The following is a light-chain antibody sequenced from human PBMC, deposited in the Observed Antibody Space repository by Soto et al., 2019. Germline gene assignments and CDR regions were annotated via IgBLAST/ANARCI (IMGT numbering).Light chain of an antibody. J-gene: IGKJ1*01. CDR3: LQDYYYPRT. V-gene: IGKV1-6*01. CDR1: QGIRND. Sequence: AIQMTQSPSSLSASVGDRVTITCRASQGIRNDLGWYQQKPGKAPKLLIYAASSLRSGVPSRFSGRGSGTDFPLTTSSLQPEDFATYYCLQDYYYPRTFVHGTKVEIK. CDR2: AAS.